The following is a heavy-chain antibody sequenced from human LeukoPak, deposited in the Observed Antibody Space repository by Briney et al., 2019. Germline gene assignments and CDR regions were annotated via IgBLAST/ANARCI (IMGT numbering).Heavy chain of an antibody. CDR1: GGSISSYY. J-gene: IGHJ5*02. D-gene: IGHD3-10*01. CDR3: ARVVTRDLLWFGELRFDP. CDR2: IYYSGST. V-gene: IGHV4-59*12. Sequence: PSETLSLTCTVSGGSISSYYWSWIRQPPGKGLEWIGSIYYSGSTYYNPSLKSRVTISVDTSKNQFSLKLSSVTAADTAVYYCARVVTRDLLWFGELRFDPWGQGTLVTVSS.